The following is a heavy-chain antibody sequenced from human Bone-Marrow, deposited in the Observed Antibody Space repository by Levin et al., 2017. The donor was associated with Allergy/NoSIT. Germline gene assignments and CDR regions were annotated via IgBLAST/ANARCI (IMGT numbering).Heavy chain of an antibody. CDR3: ARVPAGTTSGY. Sequence: GESLKISCAASGFTFSSYWMHWVRQVPGKGLVWVSRINGDGSTINYADSVKGRFTISSDNANNTQFLQMHSLRGEDKAVYYCARVPAGTTSGYWGEGTQVTVSA. CDR1: GFTFSSYW. CDR2: INGDGSTI. J-gene: IGHJ4*02. V-gene: IGHV3-74*01. D-gene: IGHD4-17*01.